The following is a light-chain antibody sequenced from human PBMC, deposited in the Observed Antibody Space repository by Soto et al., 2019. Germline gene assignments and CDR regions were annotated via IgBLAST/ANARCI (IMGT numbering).Light chain of an antibody. CDR2: SAS. CDR3: QQSYSSPWT. Sequence: DIQMTQSPSSLSASVGDRVTITCRASQSISTYLNWYQQKPVKAPEFLIYSASSLQSGVPSRFSGSGSGTDFTLTINSLQPEDFATYYCQQSYSSPWTFGQGTKLAIK. CDR1: QSISTY. J-gene: IGKJ1*01. V-gene: IGKV1-39*01.